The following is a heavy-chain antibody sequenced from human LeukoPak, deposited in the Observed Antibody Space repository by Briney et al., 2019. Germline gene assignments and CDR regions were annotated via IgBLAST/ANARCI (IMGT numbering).Heavy chain of an antibody. CDR2: ISGSGGST. D-gene: IGHD6-19*01. J-gene: IGHJ4*02. CDR1: GFTFSSYA. V-gene: IGHV3-23*01. CDR3: AKAEEIAVAGPTSFDY. Sequence: PGGSLRLSCAASGFTFSSYAMSWVRQAPGKGLEWVSAISGSGGSTYYADSVKGRFTISRDNSKNTLYLQMNSLRAEDTAVYYCAKAEEIAVAGPTSFDYWGQGTLVTVSS.